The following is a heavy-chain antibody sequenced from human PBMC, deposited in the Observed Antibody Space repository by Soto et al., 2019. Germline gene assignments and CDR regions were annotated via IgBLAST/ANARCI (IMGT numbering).Heavy chain of an antibody. Sequence: SVMVSCKASGGTFSSFGIRWVRQAPGQGLEWMGGIIPVFGRPNYAQRFRGRLTITADESTNTSYMELIDLTSEDAAVYYCAREASGHDFWGQGTQVTVYS. CDR3: AREASGHDF. CDR2: IIPVFGRP. J-gene: IGHJ1*01. CDR1: GGTFSSFG. V-gene: IGHV1-69*13. D-gene: IGHD5-12*01.